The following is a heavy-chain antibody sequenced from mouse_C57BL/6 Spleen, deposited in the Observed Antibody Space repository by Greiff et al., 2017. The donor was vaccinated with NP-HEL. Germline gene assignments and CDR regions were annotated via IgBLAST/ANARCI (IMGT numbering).Heavy chain of an antibody. CDR3: ARLGDGYLAY. Sequence: EVQLVESGGGLVKPGGSLKLSCAASGFTFSSYAMSWVRQTPEKRLEWVATISDGGSYTYYPDNVKGRFTISRDNAKNTLFLQMTSLRSEDTAMYYCARLGDGYLAYWGQGTLVTVSA. V-gene: IGHV5-4*01. J-gene: IGHJ3*01. CDR1: GFTFSSYA. CDR2: ISDGGSYT. D-gene: IGHD2-3*01.